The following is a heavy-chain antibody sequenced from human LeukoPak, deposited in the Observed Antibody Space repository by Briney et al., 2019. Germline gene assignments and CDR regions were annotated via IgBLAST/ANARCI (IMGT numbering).Heavy chain of an antibody. Sequence: GGSLRLSCTASGFTFSSYGMSWVRQAPGKGLESVSAISGSGGSTYYADSVKGRFTISRDNSKNTLYLQMNSLRAEDTAVYYCARDLLGYNYYYMDVGGKGTTVTVSS. CDR2: ISGSGGST. D-gene: IGHD3-16*02. CDR3: ARDLLGYNYYYMDV. V-gene: IGHV3-23*01. CDR1: GFTFSSYG. J-gene: IGHJ6*03.